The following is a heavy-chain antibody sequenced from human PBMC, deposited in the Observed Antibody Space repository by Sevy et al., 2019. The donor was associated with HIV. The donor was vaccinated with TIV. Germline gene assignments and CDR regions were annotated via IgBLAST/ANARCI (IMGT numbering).Heavy chain of an antibody. V-gene: IGHV3-7*01. J-gene: IGHJ4*02. CDR3: AHETFGRFES. Sequence: GGSLRLSCAASGFTFSANWMNWVRQAPGKGLEWVANIKADGSDKHYVDSVEGRFTISGDNAKNLLFLQMNSLTVEDTAVYYCAHETFGRFESWGQGTLVTVSS. CDR1: GFTFSANW. CDR2: IKADGSDK. D-gene: IGHD3-16*01.